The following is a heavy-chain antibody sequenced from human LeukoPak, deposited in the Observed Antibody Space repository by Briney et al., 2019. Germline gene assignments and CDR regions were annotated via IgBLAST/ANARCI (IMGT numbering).Heavy chain of an antibody. CDR3: ARDRFTVAGNVHPYY. CDR1: GFTFSSYW. CDR2: IKQDGSEK. Sequence: GGSLRLSCAASGFTFSSYWMSWVRPAPGKGLEWVANIKQDGSEKDYVDSVKGRFTISRDNAKNSLYLQMNSLRAEDTAVYYCARDRFTVAGNVHPYYWGQGTLVTVSS. J-gene: IGHJ4*02. V-gene: IGHV3-7*01. D-gene: IGHD6-19*01.